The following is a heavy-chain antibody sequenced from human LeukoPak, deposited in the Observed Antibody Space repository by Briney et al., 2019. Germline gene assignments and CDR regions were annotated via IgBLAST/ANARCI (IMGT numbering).Heavy chain of an antibody. D-gene: IGHD3-3*01. CDR3: ARVSRDDDFWSGDYYYYYMDV. Sequence: GASVKVSCKASGYTFTSYGISWVRQAPGQGLEWMGWISAYNGNTNYAQKLQGRVTMTTDTSTSTAYMELRSLRSDDTAVYYCARVSRDDDFWSGDYYYYYMDVWGKGTTVTVSS. CDR1: GYTFTSYG. CDR2: ISAYNGNT. J-gene: IGHJ6*03. V-gene: IGHV1-18*01.